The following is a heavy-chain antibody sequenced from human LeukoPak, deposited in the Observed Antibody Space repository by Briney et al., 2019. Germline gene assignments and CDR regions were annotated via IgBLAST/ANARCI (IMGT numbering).Heavy chain of an antibody. J-gene: IGHJ4*02. CDR3: ARVDDYGDYPHDY. Sequence: PSETLSLTCAVYGGSFSGYYWSWISQPPGKGLEWIGEINHSGSTNYNPSLKSRVTVSVDTSKNQFSLKLSSVTAADTAVYYCARVDDYGDYPHDYWGQGTLVTVSS. V-gene: IGHV4-34*01. CDR1: GGSFSGYY. CDR2: INHSGST. D-gene: IGHD4-17*01.